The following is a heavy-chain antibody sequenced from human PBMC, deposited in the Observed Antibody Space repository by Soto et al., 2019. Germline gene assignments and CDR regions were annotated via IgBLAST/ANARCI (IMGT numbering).Heavy chain of an antibody. V-gene: IGHV4-34*01. CDR2: INHSGST. CDR1: GGSFSGYY. J-gene: IGHJ4*02. Sequence: SETLSLTCAVYGGSFSGYYWSWIRQPPGKGLEWIGEINHSGSTNYNPSLKSRVTISVDTSKNQFSLKLSSVTAADTAVYYCARIAAGYWGQGTLVTVSS. CDR3: ARIAAGY. D-gene: IGHD6-25*01.